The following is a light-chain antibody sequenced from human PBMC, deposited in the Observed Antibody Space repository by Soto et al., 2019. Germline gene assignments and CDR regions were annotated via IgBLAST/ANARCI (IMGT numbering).Light chain of an antibody. Sequence: DIQMTQFPSTLSASVGDRVTITCRASQSVEIWLAWYQQKPGKAPNLLIYDASSLESGVPSRFSGSGSGTEFTLTISSLQPDDFATYCCQQYYRFSPTFGQGTKLEIK. J-gene: IGKJ2*01. CDR1: QSVEIW. CDR2: DAS. CDR3: QQYYRFSPT. V-gene: IGKV1-5*01.